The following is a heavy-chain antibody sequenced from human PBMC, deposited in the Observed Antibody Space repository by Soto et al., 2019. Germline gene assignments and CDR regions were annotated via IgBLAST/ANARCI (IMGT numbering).Heavy chain of an antibody. CDR1: GGSIDYYY. J-gene: IGHJ6*02. CDR2: ISDSGST. Sequence: PSETLSLTCTVSGGSIDYYYWSWIRQPPGKGLEWLGYISDSGSTRYNPSLRSRVTISVDTSKNQFSLKLNSVTAADTAVYYCARDSTAWFPYYGIDVWGQGTTVTVSS. D-gene: IGHD3-10*01. CDR3: ARDSTAWFPYYGIDV. V-gene: IGHV4-59*01.